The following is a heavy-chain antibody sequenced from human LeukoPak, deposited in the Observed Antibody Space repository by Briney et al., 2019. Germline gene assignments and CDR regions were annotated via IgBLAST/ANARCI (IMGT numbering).Heavy chain of an antibody. V-gene: IGHV1-69*13. Sequence: GASVKVPCKASGGTFSSYAISWVRQAPGQGLEWMGGIIPIFGTANYAQKFQGRVTITADESTSTAYMELSSLRSEDTAVYYCATDSAGWYSGGFDYWGQGTLVTVSS. J-gene: IGHJ4*02. CDR1: GGTFSSYA. D-gene: IGHD6-19*01. CDR2: IIPIFGTA. CDR3: ATDSAGWYSGGFDY.